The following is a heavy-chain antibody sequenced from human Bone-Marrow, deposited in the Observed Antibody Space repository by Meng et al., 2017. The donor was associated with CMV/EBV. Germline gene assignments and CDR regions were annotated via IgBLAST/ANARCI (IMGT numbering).Heavy chain of an antibody. J-gene: IGHJ3*02. Sequence: ASVKVSCKASGYTFTGYYMHWVRQAPGQGLEWMGLINPSGGSTSYAQKFQDRVTMIRDTSTSTVYMELSSLTSEDTAIYYCATGVVEAVPAAIGGADSFDIWGQGTMVTVS. V-gene: IGHV1-46*01. CDR1: GYTFTGYY. D-gene: IGHD2-2*01. CDR2: INPSGGST. CDR3: ATGVVEAVPAAIGGADSFDI.